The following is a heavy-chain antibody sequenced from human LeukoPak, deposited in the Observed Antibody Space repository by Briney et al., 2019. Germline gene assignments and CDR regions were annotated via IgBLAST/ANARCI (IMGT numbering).Heavy chain of an antibody. Sequence: GGSLRLSCAASGLAFSRFWMSWVRQAPGKGLEWVGRIRSNSDGGTIDYAAPVKGRFTLSRDDSKTTLYLQMNSLQTEDTAVYYCATDFYDSTWGQGTLVTVSS. D-gene: IGHD3-22*01. CDR2: IRSNSDGGTI. CDR1: GLAFSRFW. J-gene: IGHJ5*02. CDR3: ATDFYDST. V-gene: IGHV3-15*01.